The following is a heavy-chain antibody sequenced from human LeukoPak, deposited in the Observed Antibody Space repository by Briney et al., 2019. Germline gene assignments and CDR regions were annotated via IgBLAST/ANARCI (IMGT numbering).Heavy chain of an antibody. Sequence: SETLSLTCTVSGVSISSSNSYWGWIRLPPGKGLEWIGSIYYSGNTYYNASLKSQVSISIDTSKNQFSLQLNSVTPEDTAVYFCARDDLQLVRRLGGTTEYYYYYYMDVWGKGTTVTVSS. CDR2: IYYSGNT. D-gene: IGHD6-13*01. CDR1: GVSISSSNSY. CDR3: ARDDLQLVRRLGGTTEYYYYYYMDV. V-gene: IGHV4-39*02. J-gene: IGHJ6*03.